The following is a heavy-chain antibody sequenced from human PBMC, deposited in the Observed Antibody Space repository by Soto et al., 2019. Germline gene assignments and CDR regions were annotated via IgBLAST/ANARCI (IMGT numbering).Heavy chain of an antibody. CDR1: GFTFNAYA. V-gene: IGHV3-23*01. CDR2: IGGSGGNR. J-gene: IGHJ4*02. CDR3: ARVASDYINSVDH. Sequence: EVQLLESGGGLVQPGGSLRLSCAASGFTFNAYAMTWVRQAPGKGREWVSAIGGSGGNRDYAASVKGRLTISRDNSKHTLDLQMSRLRVEETAVYYCARVASDYINSVDHWGQGILVTVSS. D-gene: IGHD4-4*01.